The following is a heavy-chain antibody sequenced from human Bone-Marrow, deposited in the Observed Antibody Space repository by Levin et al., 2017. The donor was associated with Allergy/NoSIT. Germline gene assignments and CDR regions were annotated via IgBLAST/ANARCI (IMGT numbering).Heavy chain of an antibody. CDR1: GGSFNSDDYS. CDR3: VRAVPATRYIDF. J-gene: IGHJ4*02. CDR2: IYRSGAA. D-gene: IGHD2-2*01. Sequence: SQTLSLTCDVSGGSFNSDDYSWSWIRQPPGKGLEWIGYIYRSGAAHYNPSLKSRLTISVDTSKRPFSLNLRSATAADTGTYYCVRAVPATRYIDFWGQGTLVTVSS. V-gene: IGHV4-30-2*01.